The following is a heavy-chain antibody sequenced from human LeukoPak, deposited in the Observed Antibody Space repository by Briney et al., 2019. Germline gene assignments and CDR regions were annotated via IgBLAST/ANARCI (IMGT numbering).Heavy chain of an antibody. CDR1: GGSISRTNY. Sequence: SETLSLTCTVSGGSISRTNYWGWIRQPPGKGLEWIGTIYHSGSTYYNPSLRSRVNISVDTSKNHFSLNLSSMTAADTAVYYCARTGLLRYLEWFSDFWGQGTLVTVSS. CDR3: ARTGLLRYLEWFSDF. D-gene: IGHD3-3*01. CDR2: IYHSGST. J-gene: IGHJ4*02. V-gene: IGHV4-39*07.